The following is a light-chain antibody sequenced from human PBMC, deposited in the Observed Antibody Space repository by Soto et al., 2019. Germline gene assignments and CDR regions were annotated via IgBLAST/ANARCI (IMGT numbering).Light chain of an antibody. CDR3: QQYGSSPRT. CDR2: GAS. V-gene: IGKV3-20*01. Sequence: EIVLTQSPCTLSVSPGERATLSCRASQSVSSNLAWYQQKPGQAPRLLIYGASTRATGIPARFSGSGSGTDFTLTISRLEPEDFAVYYCQQYGSSPRTFGQGTKVDIK. CDR1: QSVSSN. J-gene: IGKJ1*01.